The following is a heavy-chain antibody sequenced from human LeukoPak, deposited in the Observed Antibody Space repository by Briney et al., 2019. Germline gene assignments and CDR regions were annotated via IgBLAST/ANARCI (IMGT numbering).Heavy chain of an antibody. J-gene: IGHJ3*02. V-gene: IGHV4-59*01. D-gene: IGHD3-3*01. Sequence: SETLSLTCTVSGGSISSYYWSWIRQPPGKGLEWIGYIYYSGSTNYNPSLKSRVTISVGTSKNQFSLKLSSVTAADTAVYYCARDPGDFWSGYYHPVGLDIWGQGTMVTVSS. CDR1: GGSISSYY. CDR3: ARDPGDFWSGYYHPVGLDI. CDR2: IYYSGST.